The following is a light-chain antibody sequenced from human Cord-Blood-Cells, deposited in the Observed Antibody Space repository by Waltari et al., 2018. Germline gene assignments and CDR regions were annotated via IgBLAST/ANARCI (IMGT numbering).Light chain of an antibody. CDR3: SSYTSSSTLV. J-gene: IGLJ2*01. V-gene: IGLV2-14*01. CDR2: DVS. Sequence: QSALTQPASVSGSPGHSITISCTGTSSDVGGYNYVSWYQQHPGKAPKLMIYDVSKRPSGVSNRFSGSKAGNTASLTISGLQAEDEADYYCSSYTSSSTLVFGGGTKLTVL. CDR1: SSDVGGYNY.